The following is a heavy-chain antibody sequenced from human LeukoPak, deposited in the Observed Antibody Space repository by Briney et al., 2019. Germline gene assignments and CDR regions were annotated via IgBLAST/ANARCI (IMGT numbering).Heavy chain of an antibody. CDR3: ARSVYYDFWSGTDPMDV. CDR1: GGSISSYH. J-gene: IGHJ6*02. V-gene: IGHV4-59*01. Sequence: SETLSLTCTVSGGSISSYHWSWIRQPPGKGLEWIGYIYYSGSTNYNPSLKSRVTISVDTSKNQFSLKLSSVTAADTAVYYCARSVYYDFWSGTDPMDVWGQGTTVTVSS. CDR2: IYYSGST. D-gene: IGHD3-3*01.